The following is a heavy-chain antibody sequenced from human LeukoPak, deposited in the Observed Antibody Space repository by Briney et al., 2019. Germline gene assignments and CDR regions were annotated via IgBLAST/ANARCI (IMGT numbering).Heavy chain of an antibody. J-gene: IGHJ4*02. CDR3: ASYFWSGYTLGY. V-gene: IGHV4-34*01. CDR1: GGSFSGYY. D-gene: IGHD3-3*01. Sequence: KTSETLSLTCAVYGGSFSGYYWSWIRQPPGKGLEWIGEINHSGSTNYNPSLKSRVTISVDTSKNQFSLKLSSVTAADTAVYYCASYFWSGYTLGYWGQGTLVTVSS. CDR2: INHSGST.